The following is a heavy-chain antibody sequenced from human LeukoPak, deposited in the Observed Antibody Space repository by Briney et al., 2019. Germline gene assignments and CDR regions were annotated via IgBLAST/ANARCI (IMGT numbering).Heavy chain of an antibody. Sequence: PGGSLRLSCAASGFTFSSYAMSWVRQAPGKGLEWVSAISGSGGSTYYADSVKGRFTISRDNSKNTLYLQMNSLRAEDTAVYYCAKAPGKYYYYYMDVWGKGTTVTISS. J-gene: IGHJ6*03. CDR3: AKAPGKYYYYYMDV. CDR2: ISGSGGST. V-gene: IGHV3-23*01. CDR1: GFTFSSYA. D-gene: IGHD3-10*01.